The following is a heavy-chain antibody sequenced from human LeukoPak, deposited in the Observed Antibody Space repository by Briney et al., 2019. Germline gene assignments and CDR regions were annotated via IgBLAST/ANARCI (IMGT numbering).Heavy chain of an antibody. CDR2: IYYGGST. Sequence: PSETLSLTCTVSGDSISGSSYYWGWIRQPPGKGLEWIGNIYYGGSTYYNPSLKSRVSISVDTSNNQFSLKVSSVTAADTAVYSCASADGYKIDYWGQGTLVTVSS. V-gene: IGHV4-39*01. CDR1: GDSISGSSYY. D-gene: IGHD5-24*01. J-gene: IGHJ4*02. CDR3: ASADGYKIDY.